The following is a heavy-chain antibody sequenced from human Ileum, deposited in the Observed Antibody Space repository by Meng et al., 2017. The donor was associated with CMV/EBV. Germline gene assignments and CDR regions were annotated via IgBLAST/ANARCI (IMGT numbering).Heavy chain of an antibody. V-gene: IGHV3-30*02. CDR1: GFIFSDSG. CDR2: IRFDGSNE. CDR3: AKDWASNYDKVGHYHFDF. J-gene: IGHJ4*02. D-gene: IGHD3-9*01. Sequence: GESLKISCRTSGFIFSDSGMHWVRQAPGKGLEWVAFIRFDGSNEYYVDSVKGRFTISRDKSKNTLYLEMNVMTTEDTAMYYCAKDWASNYDKVGHYHFDFWGQGTLVTVSS.